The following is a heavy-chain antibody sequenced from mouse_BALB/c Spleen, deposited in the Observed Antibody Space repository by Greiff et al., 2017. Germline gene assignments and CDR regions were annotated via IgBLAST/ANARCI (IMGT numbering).Heavy chain of an antibody. J-gene: IGHJ3*01. V-gene: IGHV3-2*02. D-gene: IGHD2-4*01. Sequence: VQLKESGPGLVKPSQSLSLTCTVTGYSITSDYAWNWIRQFPGNKLEWMGYISYSGSTSYNPSLKSRISITRDTSKNQFFLQLNSVTTEDTATYYCAIYYEGAYWGQGTLVTVSA. CDR1: GYSITSDYA. CDR3: AIYYEGAY. CDR2: ISYSGST.